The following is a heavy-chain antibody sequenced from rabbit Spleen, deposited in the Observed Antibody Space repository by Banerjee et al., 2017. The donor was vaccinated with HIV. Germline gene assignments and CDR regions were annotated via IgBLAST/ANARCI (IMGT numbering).Heavy chain of an antibody. CDR2: IYTGSGDI. CDR3: ARDRGSGWGDAIDP. D-gene: IGHD4-1*01. V-gene: IGHV1S45*01. Sequence: QEQLVESGGGLVQPEGSLTLTCTASGFSFSSSYYMCWVRQAPGKGLEWIGCIYTGSGDIYYASWAKGRFTISKTSSTTVTLQMIGLTAADTATYFCARDRGSGWGDAIDPWGPGTLVTVS. J-gene: IGHJ2*01. CDR1: GFSFSSSYY.